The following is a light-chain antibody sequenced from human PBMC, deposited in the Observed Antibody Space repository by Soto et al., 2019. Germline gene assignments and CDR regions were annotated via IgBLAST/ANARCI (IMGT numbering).Light chain of an antibody. Sequence: DIQMTQSPSSLSASIGDRVTITCRASQTVESYLNWYQHKPGKAPQLLISGATTLRGGVPSRFSGSASGPDFTLTISSLQPEAVATYYCEQCYSTPYTFGQGTKL. CDR2: GAT. CDR3: EQCYSTPYT. V-gene: IGKV1-39*01. J-gene: IGKJ2*01. CDR1: QTVESY.